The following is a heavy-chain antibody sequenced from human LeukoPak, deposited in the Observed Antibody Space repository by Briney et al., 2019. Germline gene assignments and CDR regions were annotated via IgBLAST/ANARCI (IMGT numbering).Heavy chain of an antibody. Sequence: GASVKVSCKASGYTFTGYYMHWVRQAPGQGLEWMGGIIPIFGTANYAQKFQGRVTITADESTSTAYMELSSLRSEDTAVYYCAVRIAVADFDYWGQGTLVTVSS. V-gene: IGHV1-69*13. D-gene: IGHD6-19*01. CDR2: IIPIFGTA. J-gene: IGHJ4*02. CDR1: GYTFTGYY. CDR3: AVRIAVADFDY.